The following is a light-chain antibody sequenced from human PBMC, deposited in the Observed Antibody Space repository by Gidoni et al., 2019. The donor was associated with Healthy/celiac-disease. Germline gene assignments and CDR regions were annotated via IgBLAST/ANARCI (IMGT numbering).Light chain of an antibody. V-gene: IGKV1-5*03. CDR2: KAS. CDR3: QQYNSYSPVT. CDR1: QSISSW. J-gene: IGKJ4*01. Sequence: SELTYLPSTLSASVGDRVTITCRASQSISSWLAWYQQKPGKAPKLLIYKASSLESGVPSRFSGSGSGTEFTLTISILQPDDFATYYCQQYNSYSPVTFGGGTKVEIK.